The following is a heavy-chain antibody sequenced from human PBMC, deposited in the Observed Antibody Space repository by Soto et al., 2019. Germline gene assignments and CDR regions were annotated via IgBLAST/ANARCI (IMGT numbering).Heavy chain of an antibody. J-gene: IGHJ2*01. V-gene: IGHV1-3*01. CDR3: ARGGSLYWYFDL. CDR1: VYTFTNYA. CDR2: INAGNGNT. Sequence: ASVTVSCKASVYTFTNYAMHWVRQAPGQRLEWMGWINAGNGNTKYSQKFQGRVTITRDTSASTAYMELSSLRSEDTAVYYCARGGSLYWYFDLWGRGTLVTVSS. D-gene: IGHD1-26*01.